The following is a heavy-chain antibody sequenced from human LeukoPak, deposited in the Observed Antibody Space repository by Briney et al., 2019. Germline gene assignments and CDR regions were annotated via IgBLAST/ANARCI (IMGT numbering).Heavy chain of an antibody. V-gene: IGHV3-7*01. CDR3: AKGGGYEAQYYYYYLDV. CDR2: IKQDGSEK. CDR1: GFTLSSYW. D-gene: IGHD5-12*01. J-gene: IGHJ6*03. Sequence: GGSLRLSCAASGFTLSSYWMNWVRQAPGKGLEWVANIKQDGSEKYYVDSVKGRFTISRDNSKNTLYLQMKSLRAEDTAVYYCAKGGGYEAQYYYYYLDVWGKGTTVTISS.